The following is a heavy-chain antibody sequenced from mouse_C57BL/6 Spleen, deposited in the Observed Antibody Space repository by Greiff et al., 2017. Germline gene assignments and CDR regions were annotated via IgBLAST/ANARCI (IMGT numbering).Heavy chain of an antibody. D-gene: IGHD1-1*01. J-gene: IGHJ3*01. Sequence: EVKLMESVAELVRPGASVKLSCTASGFNIKNTYMHWVKQRPEQGLEWIGRIDPANGNTKYAPKFQGKATRTADTSSTTAYLQLSSLTSEDTAIYYCARHDGSSYGFAYWSQGTLVTVSA. CDR1: GFNIKNTY. CDR3: ARHDGSSYGFAY. V-gene: IGHV14-3*01. CDR2: IDPANGNT.